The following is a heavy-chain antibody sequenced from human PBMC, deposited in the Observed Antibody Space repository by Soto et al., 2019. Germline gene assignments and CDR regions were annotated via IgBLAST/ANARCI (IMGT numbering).Heavy chain of an antibody. CDR3: ARVPWQQLVPGGGMDV. D-gene: IGHD6-13*01. V-gene: IGHV4-31*03. J-gene: IGHJ6*02. CDR1: GGSISSGGYY. CDR2: IYYSGST. Sequence: QVQLQESGPGLVKPSQTLSLTCTVSGGSISSGGYYWSWIRQHPGKGLEWIGYIYYSGSTYYNPSPKSGVTISVDKSKNQFSLKLSSVPAADTAVYYCARVPWQQLVPGGGMDVWGQGTTVTVSS.